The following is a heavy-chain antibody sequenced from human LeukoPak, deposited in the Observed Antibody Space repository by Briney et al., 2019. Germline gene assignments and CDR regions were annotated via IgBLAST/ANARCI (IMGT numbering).Heavy chain of an antibody. CDR2: IYPGDSDT. CDR1: GYSFTSYW. Sequence: GESLQISCKGSGYSFTSYWIGWVRQLPGKGLEWMGIIYPGDSDTRYSPSFQGQVTISADKSISTAYLQWSSLKASDTAMYYCARLEEWLAYSSVAFWGQGTLVTVSS. J-gene: IGHJ4*02. CDR3: ARLEEWLAYSSVAF. D-gene: IGHD6-19*01. V-gene: IGHV5-51*01.